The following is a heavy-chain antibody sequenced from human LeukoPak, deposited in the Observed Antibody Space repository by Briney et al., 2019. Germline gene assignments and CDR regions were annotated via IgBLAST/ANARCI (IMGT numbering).Heavy chain of an antibody. J-gene: IGHJ5*02. Sequence: GGSLRLSCAASGFTFSSYSMTWVRQAPRKGLEWVATINHDGSDKYYVDSVKGRFTISRDNAKNSLYLQMNSLRAEDTAVYYCVRGIRVPGPWGQGTLVTVSS. CDR3: VRGIRVPGP. CDR1: GFTFSSYS. CDR2: INHDGSDK. D-gene: IGHD2-21*01. V-gene: IGHV3-7*01.